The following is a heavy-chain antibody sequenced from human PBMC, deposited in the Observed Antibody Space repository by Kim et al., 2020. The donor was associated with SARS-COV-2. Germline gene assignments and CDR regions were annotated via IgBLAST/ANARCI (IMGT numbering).Heavy chain of an antibody. V-gene: IGHV1-69*13. CDR3: ARGGESKMGLYYYGMDV. Sequence: SVKVSCKASGGTFSSYAISWVRQAPGQGLEWMGGIIPIFGTANYAQKFQGRVTITADESTSTAYMELSSLRSEDTAVYYCARGGESKMGLYYYGMDVWGQGTTVTVSS. J-gene: IGHJ6*02. D-gene: IGHD4-4*01. CDR1: GGTFSSYA. CDR2: IIPIFGTA.